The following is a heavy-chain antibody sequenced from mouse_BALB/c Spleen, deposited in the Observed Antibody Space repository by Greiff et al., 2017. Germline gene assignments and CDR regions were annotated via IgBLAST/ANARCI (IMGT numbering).Heavy chain of an antibody. CDR2: IYPGSGST. CDR1: GYNFTSYW. CDR3: ARTGINWYFDV. D-gene: IGHD4-1*01. Sequence: VQLQQPGAELVKPGTSVKLSCKASGYNFTSYWINWVKLRPGQGLEWIGDIYPGSGSTNYNEKFKSKATLTVDTSSSTAYMQLSSLASEDSALYYCARTGINWYFDVWGAGTTVTVSS. J-gene: IGHJ1*01. V-gene: IGHV1-55*01.